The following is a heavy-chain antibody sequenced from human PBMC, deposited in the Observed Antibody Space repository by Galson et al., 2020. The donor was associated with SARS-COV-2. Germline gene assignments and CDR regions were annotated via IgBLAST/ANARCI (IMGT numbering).Heavy chain of an antibody. D-gene: IGHD3-10*01. CDR3: ATVYSLWFGELPYY. V-gene: IGHV1-2*04. CDR2: INPNSGGT. J-gene: IGHJ4*02. CDR1: GYTFTGYY. Sequence: ASVKVSCKASGYTFTGYYMHWVRQAHGQGLEWMGWINPNSGGTNYAQKFQGWVTMTRDTSISTAYMELSRLRSEDTAVYYCATVYSLWFGELPYYWGQGTLVTVSS.